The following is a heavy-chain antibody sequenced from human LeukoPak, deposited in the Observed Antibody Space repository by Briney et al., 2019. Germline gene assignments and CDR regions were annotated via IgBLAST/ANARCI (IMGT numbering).Heavy chain of an antibody. V-gene: IGHV4-30-4*01. J-gene: IGHJ4*02. CDR3: ARDSEGGYCSSTSCYRFNYFDY. CDR2: IYYSGST. CDR1: GGSISSGDYY. D-gene: IGHD2-2*01. Sequence: SETLSLTCTVSGGSISSGDYYWSWIRQPPGKGLEWIVYIYYSGSTYYNPSLKSRVTISVDTSKNQFSLKLSSVTAADTAVYYCARDSEGGYCSSTSCYRFNYFDYWGQGTLVTVSS.